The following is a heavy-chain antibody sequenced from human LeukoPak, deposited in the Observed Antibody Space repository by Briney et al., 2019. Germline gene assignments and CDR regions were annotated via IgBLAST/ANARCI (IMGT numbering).Heavy chain of an antibody. CDR2: ISGSGGST. D-gene: IGHD6-6*01. J-gene: IGHJ4*02. V-gene: IGHV3-23*01. CDR3: AKGDSSSSPPLDY. Sequence: PGGSLRLSCAASGFTFSSYAMGWVRQGPGKGLEWVSGISGSGGSTYYADSVKGRFTISRDNSKNTLYLQMNSLRAEDTAVYYCAKGDSSSSPPLDYWGQGTLVSVSS. CDR1: GFTFSSYA.